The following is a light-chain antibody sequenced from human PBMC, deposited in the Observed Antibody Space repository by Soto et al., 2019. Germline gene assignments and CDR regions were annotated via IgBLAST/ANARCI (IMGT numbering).Light chain of an antibody. CDR3: QKYNSAPLT. Sequence: DIQMTQSPSSLSASVGDRVTITCRASQGINNNLAWYQQKPGKVPKVLIYAASTLQSGVPPRFSGSGSGTDFTLTIRSLQPEDVATYYCQKYNSAPLTFGGGTKVEIK. CDR2: AAS. V-gene: IGKV1-27*01. J-gene: IGKJ4*01. CDR1: QGINNN.